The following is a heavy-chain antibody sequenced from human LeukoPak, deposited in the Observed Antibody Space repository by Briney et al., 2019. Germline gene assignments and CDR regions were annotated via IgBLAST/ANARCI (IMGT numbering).Heavy chain of an antibody. CDR3: ARDLVWGISAAAYFDY. CDR1: GYTFTGYY. V-gene: IGHV1-2*02. D-gene: IGHD6-13*01. J-gene: IGHJ4*02. CDR2: INPNSGGT. Sequence: GTSVKVSCKASGYTFTGYYMHWVRQAPGQGLEWMGWINPNSGGTNYAQKFQGRVTMTRDTSISTAYMELSRLRSDDTAVYYCARDLVWGISAAAYFDYWGQGTLVTVSS.